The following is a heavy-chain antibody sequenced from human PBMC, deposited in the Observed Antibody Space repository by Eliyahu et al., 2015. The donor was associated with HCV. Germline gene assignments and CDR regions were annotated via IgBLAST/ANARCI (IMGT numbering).Heavy chain of an antibody. V-gene: IGHV3-23*01. CDR2: ISGGGDNX. D-gene: IGHD1-1*01. CDR1: GFTFSSYA. Sequence: EVQLLESGGGLVQPGGSXRLXXAASGFTFSSYAMNWVRQAPGEGLEWVSSISGGGDNXYYADSVKXRFTISRDNSKNMLYLQMDSLRAEDTAVYYCAKHFSGNWNTDCWGQGTLVTVSS. CDR3: AKHFSGNWNTDC. J-gene: IGHJ4*02.